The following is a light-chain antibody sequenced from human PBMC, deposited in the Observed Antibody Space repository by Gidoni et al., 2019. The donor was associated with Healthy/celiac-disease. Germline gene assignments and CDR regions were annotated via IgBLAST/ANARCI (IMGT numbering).Light chain of an antibody. Sequence: EIVLTQSPATLSLSPVERATLSCRASQSGSSDLAWYQQKPGQAPRLLIYDASNRATGIPARFSGSGSGTDFTRTISSLEPEDFAVYYCQQRSNWPLTFGGGTKVEIK. J-gene: IGKJ4*01. CDR2: DAS. CDR1: QSGSSD. V-gene: IGKV3-11*01. CDR3: QQRSNWPLT.